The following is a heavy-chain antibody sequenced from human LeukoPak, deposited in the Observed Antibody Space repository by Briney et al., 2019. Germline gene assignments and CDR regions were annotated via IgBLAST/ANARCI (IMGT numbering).Heavy chain of an antibody. Sequence: PGGSLRLSCAASGFTFSSYSMNWVRQAPGKGLEWVSSISSSSSYIYYADSVKGRFTISRDNAKNSLYLQMNSLRAEDTAVYYCASGYNWNQGYFGYWGQGTLVTVSS. V-gene: IGHV3-21*01. J-gene: IGHJ4*02. CDR2: ISSSSSYI. D-gene: IGHD1-20*01. CDR3: ASGYNWNQGYFGY. CDR1: GFTFSSYS.